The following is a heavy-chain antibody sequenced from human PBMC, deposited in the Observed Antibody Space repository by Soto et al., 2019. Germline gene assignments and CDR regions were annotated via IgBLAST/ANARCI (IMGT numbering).Heavy chain of an antibody. CDR2: IRSRVNNYAT. CDR1: GLTFSGSS. J-gene: IGHJ6*02. Sequence: GESLKISCAASGLTFSGSSMHWVRQAPGKGLEWVGRIRSRVNNYATGYAASVKGRFTISRDDSKNTAYLQMDSLKTEDTAIYYCARQGYSDDYYFYGVDVWGQGTTVTVSS. D-gene: IGHD4-4*01. CDR3: ARQGYSDDYYFYGVDV. V-gene: IGHV3-73*01.